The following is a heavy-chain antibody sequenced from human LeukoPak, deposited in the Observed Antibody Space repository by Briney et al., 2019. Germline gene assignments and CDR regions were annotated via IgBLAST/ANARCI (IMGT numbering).Heavy chain of an antibody. Sequence: PSETLSLTCTVSGGSISSYYWSWIRQPPGKGLEWIGYIYYSGSTNYNPSLKSRVTISVDTSKNQFSLKLSSVTAADTAVYYCAMYYYDSSGYYYFDYWGQGTLVTVSS. V-gene: IGHV4-59*01. D-gene: IGHD3-22*01. CDR1: GGSISSYY. CDR3: AMYYYDSSGYYYFDY. J-gene: IGHJ4*02. CDR2: IYYSGST.